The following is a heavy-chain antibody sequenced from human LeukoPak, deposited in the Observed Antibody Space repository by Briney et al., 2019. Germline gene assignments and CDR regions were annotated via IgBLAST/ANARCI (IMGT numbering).Heavy chain of an antibody. Sequence: ASVKVSCKASGYTFTSYTMHWVRQAPGQRLEWMGWINAGNGNTRYSQKFQGRVTITRDTPASTAYMELSSLRSEDTAVYYCARESLYCSGGSCYSDWYFDLWGRGTLVTVSS. J-gene: IGHJ2*01. CDR3: ARESLYCSGGSCYSDWYFDL. D-gene: IGHD2-15*01. CDR2: INAGNGNT. CDR1: GYTFTSYT. V-gene: IGHV1-3*01.